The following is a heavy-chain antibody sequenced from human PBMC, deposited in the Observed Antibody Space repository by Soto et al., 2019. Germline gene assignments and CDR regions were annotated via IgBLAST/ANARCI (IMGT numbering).Heavy chain of an antibody. V-gene: IGHV3-33*01. CDR2: IWYDGSNK. Sequence: QVQLVESGGGVVQPGRSLRLSCAASGFTFSSYGMHWVRQAPGKGLEWVAVIWYDGSNKYYADSVKGRFTISRDNSKNTLYLQMNRLRAEDTAVYYCARDTPPVLRFLEWLPTHTVMDVWGQGTTVTVSS. CDR3: ARDTPPVLRFLEWLPTHTVMDV. J-gene: IGHJ6*02. CDR1: GFTFSSYG. D-gene: IGHD3-3*01.